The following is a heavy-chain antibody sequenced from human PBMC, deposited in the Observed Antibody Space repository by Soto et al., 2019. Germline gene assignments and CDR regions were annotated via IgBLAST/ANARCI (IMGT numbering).Heavy chain of an antibody. CDR1: GVTVVGYG. Sequence: PGGSLRLTCAASGVTVVGYGMHWIRKAPGKGLEWVAVILYDENNKYYADSVKGRFTISRVNSKNTLYLQMNSLRAEDMAVYYSARDLGSSWSWFDPWGQGTLVTSPQ. D-gene: IGHD6-13*01. CDR3: ARDLGSSWSWFDP. CDR2: ILYDENNK. J-gene: IGHJ5*02. V-gene: IGHV3-33*01.